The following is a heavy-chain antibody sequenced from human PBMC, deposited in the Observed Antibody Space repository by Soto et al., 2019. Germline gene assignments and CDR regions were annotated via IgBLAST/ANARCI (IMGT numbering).Heavy chain of an antibody. CDR1: GDTFSSYD. J-gene: IGHJ5*02. Sequence: QVQLVQSGAEVKKPGASVKVSCKASGDTFSSYDINRVRQATGQGLEWMGWMNPNSGNRGYAQKFQGRVTMTRDTSRXTXYXXLSSLRSEDTAVYYCARGARYYNGSGTYTRNWLDPWGQGTLVTVSS. CDR3: ARGARYYNGSGTYTRNWLDP. CDR2: MNPNSGNR. D-gene: IGHD3-10*01. V-gene: IGHV1-8*01.